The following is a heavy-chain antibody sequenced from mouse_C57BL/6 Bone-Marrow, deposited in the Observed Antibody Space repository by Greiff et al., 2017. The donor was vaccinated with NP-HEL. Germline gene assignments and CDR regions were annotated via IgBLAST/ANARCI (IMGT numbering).Heavy chain of an antibody. CDR1: GFTFNTYA. V-gene: IGHV10-3*01. Sequence: EVQLVESGGGLVQPKGSLKLSCAASGFTFNTYAMHWVRQAPGKGLEWVARIRSKSSNYATYYADSVKDRFTISRDDSQSMLYLQMNNLKTEDTAMYYCVSLGAMVTTYWYFDVWGTGTTVTVSS. CDR3: VSLGAMVTTYWYFDV. CDR2: IRSKSSNYAT. D-gene: IGHD2-2*01. J-gene: IGHJ1*03.